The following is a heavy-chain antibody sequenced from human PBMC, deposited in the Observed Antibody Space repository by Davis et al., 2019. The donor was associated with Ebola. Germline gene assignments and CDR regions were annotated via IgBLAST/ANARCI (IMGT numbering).Heavy chain of an antibody. CDR1: GYTFTSYD. J-gene: IGHJ4*02. CDR3: ARTTRSGLYYYDSSGYYY. V-gene: IGHV1-8*01. CDR2: MNPNSGNT. Sequence: ASVKVSCKASGYTFTSYDINWVRQATGQGLEWMGWMNPNSGNTGYAQKFQGRVTMTRNTSISTAYMELSSLRSEDTAVYYCARTTRSGLYYYDSSGYYYWGQGTLVTVSS. D-gene: IGHD3-22*01.